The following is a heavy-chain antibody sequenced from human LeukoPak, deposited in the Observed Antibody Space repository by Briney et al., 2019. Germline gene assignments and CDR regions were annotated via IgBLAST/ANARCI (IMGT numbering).Heavy chain of an antibody. J-gene: IGHJ5*02. CDR2: ISGSGGST. D-gene: IGHD3-10*01. Sequence: PGGTLRLSCAASGFTFSSYAMSWVRQAPGKGLEWVSAISGSGGSTYYADSVKGRFTISRDNSKNTLYLQMNSLRAEDTAVYYCARDSFGELRGFGPHWFDPWGQGTLVTVSS. CDR1: GFTFSSYA. V-gene: IGHV3-23*01. CDR3: ARDSFGELRGFGPHWFDP.